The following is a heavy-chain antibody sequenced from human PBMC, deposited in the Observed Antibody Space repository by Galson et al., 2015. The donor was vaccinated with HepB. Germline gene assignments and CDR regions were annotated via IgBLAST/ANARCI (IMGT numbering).Heavy chain of an antibody. CDR2: INQDGSSK. Sequence: SLRLSCAASGLTFSSYWMNWVRQAPGKGLEWVARINQDGSSKYYVDSVKGRFTISRDNAKDSVYLQLDSLRAEDTAVYYCARRISLVRGIITKPDYYYGMDVWGQGTTVTVAS. CDR1: GLTFSSYW. CDR3: ARRISLVRGIITKPDYYYGMDV. D-gene: IGHD3-10*01. V-gene: IGHV3-7*03. J-gene: IGHJ6*02.